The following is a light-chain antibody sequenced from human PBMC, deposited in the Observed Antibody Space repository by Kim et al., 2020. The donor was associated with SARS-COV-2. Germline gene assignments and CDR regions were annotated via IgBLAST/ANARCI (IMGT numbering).Light chain of an antibody. J-gene: IGLJ7*01. CDR3: ETWDSNTRV. CDR1: RGRSTHI. V-gene: IGLV4-60*03. CDR2: VEDSGSY. Sequence: QLVLTQSSSASASLGSSVKLTCTLSRGRSTHIIAWHQQQPGKAPQYLMKVEDSGSYKKGSGVPDRFSGSSSGADRYLTISTLQSEDEATYYCETWDSNTRVFGGGTQLTVL.